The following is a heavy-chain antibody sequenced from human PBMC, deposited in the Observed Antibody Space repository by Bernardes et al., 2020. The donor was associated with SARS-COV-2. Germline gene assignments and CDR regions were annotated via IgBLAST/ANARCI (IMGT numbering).Heavy chain of an antibody. V-gene: IGHV3-21*01. D-gene: IGHD3-22*01. CDR3: ARDLGYYDSSGYYYRDYYGMDV. CDR1: GFTFSSYS. Sequence: GGSLRLSCAASGFTFSSYSMNWVRQAPGKGLEWVSSISSSSSYIYYADSVKGRFTISRDNAKNSLYLQMNSLRAEDTAVYYCARDLGYYDSSGYYYRDYYGMDVWCQGTTVTVSS. CDR2: ISSSSSYI. J-gene: IGHJ6*02.